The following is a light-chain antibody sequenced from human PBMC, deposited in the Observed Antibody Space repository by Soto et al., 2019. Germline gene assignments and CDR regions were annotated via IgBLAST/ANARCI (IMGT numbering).Light chain of an antibody. J-gene: IGLJ1*01. CDR2: EGS. CDR1: SSDLGSYNL. CDR3: CSYAGSSNFV. V-gene: IGLV2-23*01. Sequence: QSVLTQPASVSGSPGQSITLSCTGTSSDLGSYNLVSWYQQHPGKAPKLMIYEGSKRPSGVSYRFSGSKSGNTASLTISGLQTEDEADYHCCSYAGSSNFVFGTGTKVTVL.